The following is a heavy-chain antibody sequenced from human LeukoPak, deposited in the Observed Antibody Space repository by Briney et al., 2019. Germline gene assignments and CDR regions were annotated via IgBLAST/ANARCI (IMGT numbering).Heavy chain of an antibody. V-gene: IGHV6-1*01. CDR1: GDSVSSNSVA. J-gene: IGHJ6*02. Sequence: SQTLSLTCAISGDSVSSNSVAWNWIRQSPSRGLEWLGRTYYRSNWYNDYAVSVKSRITINPDTSKNQFSLQLNSVTPEDTAVYYCARETPIAPYIMAVWGQGTTVTVS. CDR2: TYYRSNWYN. CDR3: ARETPIAPYIMAV. D-gene: IGHD4-23*01.